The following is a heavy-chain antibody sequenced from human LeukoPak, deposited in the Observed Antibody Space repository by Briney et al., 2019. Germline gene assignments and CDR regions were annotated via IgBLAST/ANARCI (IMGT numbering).Heavy chain of an antibody. V-gene: IGHV3-21*01. Sequence: GGSLRLSCAASGFSFRNYGIHWVRQAPGKGLEWVSSISSSSSYIYYADSVKGRFTISRDNAKNSLYLQMNSLRAEDTAVYYCARGLPTGIDYFDYWGQGTLVTVSS. J-gene: IGHJ4*02. CDR2: ISSSSSYI. CDR1: GFSFRNYG. CDR3: ARGLPTGIDYFDY. D-gene: IGHD2-21*01.